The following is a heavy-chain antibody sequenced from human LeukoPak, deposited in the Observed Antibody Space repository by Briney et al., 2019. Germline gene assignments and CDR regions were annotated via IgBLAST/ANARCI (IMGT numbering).Heavy chain of an antibody. V-gene: IGHV3-7*01. D-gene: IGHD4/OR15-4a*01. CDR2: INRDGSAK. CDR3: ARSLGADRDY. CDR1: GFTFSSYW. J-gene: IGHJ4*02. Sequence: PGGSLRLSCAASGFTFSSYWMGWVRQAPGKGLEWVANINRDGSAKYYVDSVKGRFTISRDNTKNSLYLQMNSLRDEDTAVYYCARSLGADRDYWGQGTLVTVSS.